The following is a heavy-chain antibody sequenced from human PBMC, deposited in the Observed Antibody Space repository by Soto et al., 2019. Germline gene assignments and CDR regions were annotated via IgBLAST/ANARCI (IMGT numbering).Heavy chain of an antibody. J-gene: IGHJ6*02. Sequence: GSLRLSCAASGFTFSSYSMNWVRQAPGKGLEWVSYISSSRSTKYYADSVKGRFIISRDNAKNSLYLQMNSLRDEDTAVYYCARDESVAEAGYYYYGMDVWGQGTPVTVSS. V-gene: IGHV3-48*02. CDR2: ISSSRSTK. CDR1: GFTFSSYS. CDR3: ARDESVAEAGYYYYGMDV. D-gene: IGHD6-13*01.